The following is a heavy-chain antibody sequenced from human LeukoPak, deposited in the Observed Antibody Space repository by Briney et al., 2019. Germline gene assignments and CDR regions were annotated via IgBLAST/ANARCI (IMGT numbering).Heavy chain of an antibody. D-gene: IGHD3-10*01. CDR2: ISWDGGTI. CDR3: AKDPYGSGRGWIDS. CDR1: GFTFDDYA. V-gene: IGHV3-43D*03. J-gene: IGHJ5*01. Sequence: GGSLRLSCAASGFTFDDYAMHWVRQAPGKDLQWVSLISWDGGTIYYGDSVKGRFTISRDNSKDSLYLQMNSLRPEDTALYYCAKDPYGSGRGWIDSWGQGTLVTVSS.